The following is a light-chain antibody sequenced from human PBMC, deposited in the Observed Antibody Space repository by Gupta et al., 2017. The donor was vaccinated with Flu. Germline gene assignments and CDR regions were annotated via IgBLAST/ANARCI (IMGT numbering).Light chain of an antibody. Sequence: TVKIAGTGSSGRIGRSDGKWDEQRPGTPPITVIFEDKKRPSGVADRFSGSIDSSSNTAALTISGMRKEDEDDYYCQEYGANSWIFGGGTKLTVL. CDR3: QEYGANSWI. CDR2: EDK. V-gene: IGLV6-57*02. CDR1: SGRIGRSD. J-gene: IGLJ2*01.